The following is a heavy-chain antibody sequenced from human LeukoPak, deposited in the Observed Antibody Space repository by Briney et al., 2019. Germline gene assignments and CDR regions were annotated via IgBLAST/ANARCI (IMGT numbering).Heavy chain of an antibody. D-gene: IGHD1-26*01. CDR2: IWYDGSNK. CDR3: AKDPGVGATGWFDP. V-gene: IGHV3-33*06. J-gene: IGHJ5*02. Sequence: GGSLRLSCAASGFTFSSYGMHWVRQAPGKGLEWVAVIWYDGSNKYYADSVKGRFTISRDNSKNTLYLQMNSLRAEDTAVYYCAKDPGVGATGWFDPWGQGTLVTVSS. CDR1: GFTFSSYG.